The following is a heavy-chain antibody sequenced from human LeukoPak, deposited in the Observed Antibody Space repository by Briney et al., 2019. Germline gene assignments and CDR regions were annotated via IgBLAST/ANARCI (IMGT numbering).Heavy chain of an antibody. CDR1: GFIFNNSG. Sequence: GGSLRLSCAASGFIFNNSGMGWVRQAPGRGLEWVSAISASGLTAYYGDSVKGRFTISRDNAKNTLYLRMSSLRGEDTAIYYCTENTWGRGTRVTVSS. CDR3: TENT. V-gene: IGHV3-23*01. CDR2: ISASGLTA. J-gene: IGHJ4*02.